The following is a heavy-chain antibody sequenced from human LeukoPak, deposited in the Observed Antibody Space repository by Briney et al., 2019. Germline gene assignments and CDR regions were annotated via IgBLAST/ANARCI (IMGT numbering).Heavy chain of an antibody. CDR2: IYHNGTP. D-gene: IGHD2-2*02. J-gene: IGHJ6*01. CDR3: ATAPILRGEGGEHYKYGMDV. V-gene: IGHV4-4*02. Sequence: PSGTLSLTCAVSVGSINSGNWWSWVRQSPGKGLEWIGEIYHNGTPNYNPSLKSRVTISADTFKNHFSLKMTSVTAADTAVYYCATAPILRGEGGEHYKYGMDVWGQGTTVIVS. CDR1: VGSINSGNW.